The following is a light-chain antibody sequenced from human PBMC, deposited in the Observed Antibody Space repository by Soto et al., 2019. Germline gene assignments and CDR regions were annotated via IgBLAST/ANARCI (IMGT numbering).Light chain of an antibody. CDR1: HSVRSF. V-gene: IGKV3-11*01. CDR3: QHCQTSGDSPQLP. CDR2: DAS. J-gene: IGKJ4*01. Sequence: EIVLTHSPATLSLSPGERATLSCRASHSVRSFLAWYQQKPGQAPRLLIYDASSRDTGVPDRLSGSGSGTDFTLTISRLEPEDFAVYYCQHCQTSGDSPQLPLGGGQKVDLK.